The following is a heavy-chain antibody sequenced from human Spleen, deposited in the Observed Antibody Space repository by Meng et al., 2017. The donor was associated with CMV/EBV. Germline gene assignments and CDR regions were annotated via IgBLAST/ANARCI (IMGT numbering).Heavy chain of an antibody. CDR3: ASSQWLIESGWFDP. D-gene: IGHD6-19*01. V-gene: IGHV1-46*01. J-gene: IGHJ5*02. Sequence: KASDYTFTSYNMHWVRQAPGHGLEWMGIINPSGGSTTYAQQFQGRVTMTRDTSTNTVYLELSSLTSEDTAVYYCASSQWLIESGWFDPWGQGTLVTVSS. CDR2: INPSGGST. CDR1: DYTFTSYN.